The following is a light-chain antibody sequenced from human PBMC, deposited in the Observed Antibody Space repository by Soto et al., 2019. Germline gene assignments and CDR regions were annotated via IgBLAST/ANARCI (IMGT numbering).Light chain of an antibody. CDR3: QQSYSTSPIT. J-gene: IGKJ5*01. CDR2: AAS. Sequence: DIQMTQSPSSLSASVGDRVTMTCRASETISTFLSWYQHKPGKAPKLLIYAASRLQSGVPSRFSGRGSGTDFTLTINGLQPEDFASYYCQQSYSTSPITFGQGTRLEI. V-gene: IGKV1-39*01. CDR1: ETISTF.